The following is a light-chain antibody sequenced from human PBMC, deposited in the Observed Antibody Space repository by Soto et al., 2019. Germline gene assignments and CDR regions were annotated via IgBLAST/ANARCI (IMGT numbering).Light chain of an antibody. CDR1: QGISSY. Sequence: AIRMTQSPSSLSASTGDRVTITCRASQGISSYLAWYQQKPGKAPKLLIYAASTLQSGVPSRFSGSGSGTDFTLTISCLQPEDFATYYCQQYYSYPQTFGQGTKVEIK. CDR3: QQYYSYPQT. V-gene: IGKV1-8*01. CDR2: AAS. J-gene: IGKJ1*01.